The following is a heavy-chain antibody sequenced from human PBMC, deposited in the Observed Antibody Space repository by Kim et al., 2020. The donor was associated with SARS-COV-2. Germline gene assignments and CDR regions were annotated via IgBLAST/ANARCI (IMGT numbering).Heavy chain of an antibody. D-gene: IGHD3-10*01. V-gene: IGHV5-10-1*01. Sequence: GESLKISCKGSGYSFTSYWISWVRQMPGKGLEWMGRIDPSDSYTNYSPSFQGHVTISADKSISTAYLQWSSLKASDTAMYYCASFSGSDPNYYYYYGMDVWGQGTTVTVSS. J-gene: IGHJ6*02. CDR2: IDPSDSYT. CDR3: ASFSGSDPNYYYYYGMDV. CDR1: GYSFTSYW.